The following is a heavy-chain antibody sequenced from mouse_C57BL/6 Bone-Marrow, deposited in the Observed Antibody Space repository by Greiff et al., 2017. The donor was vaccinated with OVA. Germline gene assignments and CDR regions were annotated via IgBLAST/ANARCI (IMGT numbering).Heavy chain of an antibody. J-gene: IGHJ2*01. CDR3: VRGKYYGRSYDYFDY. Sequence: VQLQQPGAELVMPGASVKLSCKASGYTFTSYCMHWVKQRPGQGLEWIGEIDPSDGDTNYHPKFKGTSTLTVAKSSSTAYMQPSSLTSEHSAVYYGVRGKYYGRSYDYFDYWGQGTTLTVSS. D-gene: IGHD1-1*01. CDR1: GYTFTSYC. V-gene: IGHV1-69*01. CDR2: IDPSDGDT.